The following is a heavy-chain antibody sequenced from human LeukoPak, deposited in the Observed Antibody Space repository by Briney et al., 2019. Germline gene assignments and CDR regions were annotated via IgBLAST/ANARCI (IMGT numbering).Heavy chain of an antibody. V-gene: IGHV4-59*01. CDR2: IYYSGST. D-gene: IGHD2-2*03. J-gene: IGHJ4*02. CDR3: ARGMDYFDY. Sequence: PSETLSLTCPVSGGSISSYYWSWIRQPPGKGLEWIGYIYYSGSTNYNPSLKSRVTISVDTSKNQFSLKLSSVTAADTAVYYCARGMDYFDYWGQGTLVTVSS. CDR1: GGSISSYY.